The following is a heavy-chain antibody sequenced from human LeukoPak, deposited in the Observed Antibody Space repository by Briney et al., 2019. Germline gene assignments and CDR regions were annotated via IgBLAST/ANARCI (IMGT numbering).Heavy chain of an antibody. Sequence: SVKVSCKASGGTFSSYAISWVRQAPGQGLEWMGRIIPILGIANYAQKFQGRVTITADKSTSTAYMELSSLRSEDTAVYYCARDIRQWQLLEGAFDIWGQGTMVTVSS. CDR3: ARDIRQWQLLEGAFDI. J-gene: IGHJ3*02. D-gene: IGHD2-15*01. CDR2: IIPILGIA. CDR1: GGTFSSYA. V-gene: IGHV1-69*04.